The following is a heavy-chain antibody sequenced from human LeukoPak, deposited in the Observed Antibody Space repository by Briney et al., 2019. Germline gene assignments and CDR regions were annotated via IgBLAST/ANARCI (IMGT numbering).Heavy chain of an antibody. CDR2: IYYSGST. Sequence: SETLSLTCTVSGGSISSYYWSWIRQPPGKGLEWIGYIYYSGSTNYNPSLKSRVTISVDTSKNQFSLKLSSVTAADTAVYYCARGGAGGYPYGLDYWGQGTLVTVSS. D-gene: IGHD4-17*01. J-gene: IGHJ4*02. V-gene: IGHV4-59*01. CDR3: ARGGAGGYPYGLDY. CDR1: GGSISSYY.